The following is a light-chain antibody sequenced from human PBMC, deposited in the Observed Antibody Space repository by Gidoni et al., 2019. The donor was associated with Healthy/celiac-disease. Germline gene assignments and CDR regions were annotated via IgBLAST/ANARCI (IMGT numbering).Light chain of an antibody. Sequence: EIVLTQSPGTLPLSPGERATLSCRASQSVSSSYLAWYQQKPGQAPRLLIYGASSRATGIPDRFSASGSGTDFTLTISRLEPEDFAVYYCQQYGSSLLTFGGGTKVEIK. CDR2: GAS. CDR1: QSVSSSY. CDR3: QQYGSSLLT. V-gene: IGKV3-20*01. J-gene: IGKJ4*01.